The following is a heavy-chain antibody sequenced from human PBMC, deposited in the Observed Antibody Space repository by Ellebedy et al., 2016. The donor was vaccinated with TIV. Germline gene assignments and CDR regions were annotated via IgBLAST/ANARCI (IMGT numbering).Heavy chain of an antibody. CDR2: IKSKTDGGTT. D-gene: IGHD3-22*01. V-gene: IGHV3-15*01. J-gene: IGHJ6*02. Sequence: GESLKISXAASGFTFSNAWMSWVRQAPGKGLEWVGRIKSKTDGGTTDYAAPVKGRFTISRDDSKNTLYLQMNSLRAEDTAVYYCARGSVVTDYYGMDVWGQGTTVTVSS. CDR1: GFTFSNAW. CDR3: ARGSVVTDYYGMDV.